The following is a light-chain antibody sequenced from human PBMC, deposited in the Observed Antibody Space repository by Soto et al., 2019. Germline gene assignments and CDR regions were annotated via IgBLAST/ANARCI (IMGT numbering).Light chain of an antibody. CDR1: SSNIGADYE. V-gene: IGLV1-40*01. J-gene: IGLJ1*01. CDR3: QSYDNTLKSCV. Sequence: QSVLTQPPSVSGAPGQRVIISCTGGSSNIGADYEVHWYQQLPGTAPKLLIYGNTNRPSGVPDRFSGSMSGSSASLAITGLQAEDEAEYSCQSYDNTLKSCVFGTGTKLTVL. CDR2: GNT.